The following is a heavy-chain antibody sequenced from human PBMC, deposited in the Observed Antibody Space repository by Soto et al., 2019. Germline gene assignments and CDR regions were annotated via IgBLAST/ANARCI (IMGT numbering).Heavy chain of an antibody. Sequence: PGGSLRLSCAASGFTFSIYAMSWVRQAPGKGLEWVSAISGGGDNTYYADSVRGRFTISRDNSKNTLYLQMNSLRAEDTAVYFCAKDQGGDGSSYFDHWGQGTLVTVSS. CDR2: ISGGGDNT. CDR3: AKDQGGDGSSYFDH. J-gene: IGHJ4*02. V-gene: IGHV3-23*01. CDR1: GFTFSIYA. D-gene: IGHD1-26*01.